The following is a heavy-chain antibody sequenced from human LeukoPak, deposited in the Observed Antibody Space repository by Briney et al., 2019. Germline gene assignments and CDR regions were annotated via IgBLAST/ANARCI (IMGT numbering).Heavy chain of an antibody. CDR2: IYYSGIT. V-gene: IGHV4-39*01. CDR1: GASISSSDRY. Sequence: SETLSLTCTVSGASISSSDRYWGWIRQPPGKGLEWIGSIYYSGITYHNPSLKSRVTISVDTSNNQFSLKMSSVAAADTAVYFCARHQEGMVRGVLYYMDVWGKGTTVIISS. D-gene: IGHD3-10*01. CDR3: ARHQEGMVRGVLYYMDV. J-gene: IGHJ6*03.